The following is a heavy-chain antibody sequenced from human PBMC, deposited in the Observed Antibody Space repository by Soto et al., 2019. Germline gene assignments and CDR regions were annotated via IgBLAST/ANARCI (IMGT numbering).Heavy chain of an antibody. CDR1: GFTLSRHD. Sequence: EVQLVESGGGLGQPGGSLRLSCVASGFTLSRHDMNWVRQAPGKGLEWVSFIGSTGSTIYYADSVKGRFTISRDNAKNSLYLQMNSLRVEDTAVYYCASPGDYGDSYFKYWGQGALVTVSS. D-gene: IGHD4-17*01. J-gene: IGHJ4*02. V-gene: IGHV3-48*03. CDR2: IGSTGSTI. CDR3: ASPGDYGDSYFKY.